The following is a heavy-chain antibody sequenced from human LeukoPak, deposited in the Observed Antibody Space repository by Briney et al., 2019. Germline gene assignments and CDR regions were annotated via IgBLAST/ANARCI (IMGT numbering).Heavy chain of an antibody. V-gene: IGHV4-59*12. CDR1: GGSINNYY. CDR3: AAHPPFYYFDY. D-gene: IGHD2/OR15-2a*01. CDR2: IYYSGST. J-gene: IGHJ4*02. Sequence: PSETLSLTCTVSGGSINNYYWSWIRQPPGKGLEWIGYIYYSGSTNYNPSLKSRVTISVDTSKNQFSLKLSSVTAADTAVYYCAAHPPFYYFDYWGQGTLVTVSS.